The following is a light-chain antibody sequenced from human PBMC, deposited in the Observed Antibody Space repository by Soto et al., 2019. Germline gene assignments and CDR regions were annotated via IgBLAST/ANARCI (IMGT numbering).Light chain of an antibody. J-gene: IGKJ4*01. V-gene: IGKV1-39*01. Sequence: DIQMTQSPSSLSASVGDRVTITCRASRTISKYVNWYQHKPGKAPKVLIYAASNLQNGVPSRFSGSGSGADFSLTIISLQPEDFATYYCQQNYSIPCHFGGGSKVEI. CDR1: RTISKY. CDR3: QQNYSIPCH. CDR2: AAS.